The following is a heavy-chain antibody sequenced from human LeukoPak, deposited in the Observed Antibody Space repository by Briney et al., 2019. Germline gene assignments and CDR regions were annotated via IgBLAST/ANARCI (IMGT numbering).Heavy chain of an antibody. CDR3: ARLWSTSCKGGSCPHQPNY. CDR1: GFTFSSYVMH. Sequence: PGGSLRLSCAASGFTFSSYVMHWVRQPPGKGLEWIGTINYGGNTYYNLSLKSRVIIFLDTSKNQFSLKLSSVTAADTAVYYCARLWSTSCKGGSCPHQPNYWGQGTRVTVPS. V-gene: IGHV4-39*01. CDR2: INYGGNT. D-gene: IGHD2-15*01. J-gene: IGHJ4*02.